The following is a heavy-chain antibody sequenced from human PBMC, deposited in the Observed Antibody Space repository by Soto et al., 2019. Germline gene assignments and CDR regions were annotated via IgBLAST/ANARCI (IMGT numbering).Heavy chain of an antibody. J-gene: IGHJ3*02. D-gene: IGHD6-6*01. CDR1: GGTFSSYT. Sequence: SVKVSCKASGGTFSSYTISWVRQAPGQGLEWMGRIIPILGIANYAQKFQGRVTITADKSTSTAYMELSSLRSEDTAVYYCARDSRSVRGAFDIWGQGTMVTVSS. V-gene: IGHV1-69*04. CDR2: IIPILGIA. CDR3: ARDSRSVRGAFDI.